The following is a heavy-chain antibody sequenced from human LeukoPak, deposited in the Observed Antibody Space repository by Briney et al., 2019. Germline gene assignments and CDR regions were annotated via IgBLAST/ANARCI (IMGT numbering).Heavy chain of an antibody. Sequence: GGSLRLSRAASGLRFSGQYMIWIRQAPGKGLEWAAFISGSGTDTFYADSVKGRFFISKDNTRDSLSLQMTSLSAEDTAMYYCATLHFYAMGVWGQGTTVTVSS. J-gene: IGHJ6*01. CDR3: ATLHFYAMGV. CDR2: ISGSGTDT. V-gene: IGHV3-11*01. CDR1: GLRFSGQY.